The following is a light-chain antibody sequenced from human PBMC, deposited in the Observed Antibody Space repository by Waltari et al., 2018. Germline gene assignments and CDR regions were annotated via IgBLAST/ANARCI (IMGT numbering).Light chain of an antibody. J-gene: IGKJ5*01. CDR1: QSVSTSY. CDR3: QQYGSSPRIT. Sequence: EIMLTQSPGTLSLSPGERATLPCRASQSVSTSYLVWYQQKPGQAPKLLSYATSSRATGIPDRFSGSGSGTDFTLTISRLEPEDFAVYYCQQYGSSPRITVGQGTRLEMK. CDR2: ATS. V-gene: IGKV3-20*01.